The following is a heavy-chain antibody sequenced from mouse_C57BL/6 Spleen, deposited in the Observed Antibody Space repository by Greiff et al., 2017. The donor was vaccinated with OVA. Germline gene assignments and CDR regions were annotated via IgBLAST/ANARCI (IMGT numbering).Heavy chain of an antibody. J-gene: IGHJ1*03. CDR3: AREALYYGSSFDV. CDR1: GFTFSDYG. Sequence: EVMLVESGGGLVKPGGSLKLSCAASGFTFSDYGMHWVRQAPEKGLEWVAYISSGSSTIYYADTVKGRFTISRDNAKNTLFLQMTSLRSEDTAMYYCAREALYYGSSFDVWGTGTTVTVSS. CDR2: ISSGSSTI. D-gene: IGHD1-1*01. V-gene: IGHV5-17*01.